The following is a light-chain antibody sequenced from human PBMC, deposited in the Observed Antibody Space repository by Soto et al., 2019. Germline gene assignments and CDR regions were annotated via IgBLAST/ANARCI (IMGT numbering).Light chain of an antibody. CDR1: SSDVGGYNY. V-gene: IGLV2-14*01. J-gene: IGLJ2*01. Sequence: QSALTQPASVSGSPGQSITISCTGTSSDVGGYNYVSWYQQYPGKAPKLIIYQVNSRPSGVSNRFSGTKSANTASLTISGLQAEDEADYYCSSYTSRGTVVFGGGTQLTVL. CDR3: SSYTSRGTVV. CDR2: QVN.